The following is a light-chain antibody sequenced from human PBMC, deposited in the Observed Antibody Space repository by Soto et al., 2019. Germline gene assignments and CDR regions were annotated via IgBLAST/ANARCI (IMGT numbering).Light chain of an antibody. CDR1: QSVSSY. CDR2: DAS. J-gene: IGKJ2*01. V-gene: IGKV3-11*01. CDR3: QQRSNWYT. Sequence: EIVLTQSPATLSLSPGERATLSCRASQSVSSYLAWYQQKPGQAPRRLIYDASNRATGITARFSGSGSGTDFTLSISSLEPVDFAAYYCQQRSNWYTCCQGTKLEIK.